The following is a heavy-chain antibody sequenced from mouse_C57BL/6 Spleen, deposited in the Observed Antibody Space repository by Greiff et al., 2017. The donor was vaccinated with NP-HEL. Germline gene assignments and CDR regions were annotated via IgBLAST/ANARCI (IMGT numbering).Heavy chain of an antibody. Sequence: VQLVESGAELARPGASVKLSCKASGYTFTSYGISWVKQRTGQGLEWIGEIYPRSGNTYYNEKFKGKATLTADKSSSTAYMELRSLTSEDSAVYFCARFGPYYAMDYWGQGTSVTVSS. CDR3: ARFGPYYAMDY. J-gene: IGHJ4*01. V-gene: IGHV1-81*01. CDR2: IYPRSGNT. CDR1: GYTFTSYG.